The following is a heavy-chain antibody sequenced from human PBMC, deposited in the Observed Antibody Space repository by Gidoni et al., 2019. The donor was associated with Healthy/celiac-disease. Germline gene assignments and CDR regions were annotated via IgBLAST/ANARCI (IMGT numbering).Heavy chain of an antibody. J-gene: IGHJ3*02. CDR2: IYSGGST. V-gene: IGHV3-53*01. CDR3: ARELPVAGTVGAFDI. Sequence: EVQLVESGGGLIQPGGSLRLSCAASGFTVSSNYMSWVRQAPGKGLEWVSVIYSGGSTYYADSVKGRFTISRDNSKNTLYLQMNSLRAEDTAVYYCARELPVAGTVGAFDIWGQGTMVTVSS. D-gene: IGHD6-19*01. CDR1: GFTVSSNY.